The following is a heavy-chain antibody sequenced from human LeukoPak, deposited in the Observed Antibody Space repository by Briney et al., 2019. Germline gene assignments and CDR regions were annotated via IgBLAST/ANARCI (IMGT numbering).Heavy chain of an antibody. D-gene: IGHD6-19*01. Sequence: SETLSLTCIVSGGSISGYYWVWIRQPPGKGLEWIGYIYYSGSTNYNPSLKSRVTVSVDTSKNQFSLKLSSVTAADTAVYYCARGRYSSGWQDYWGQGTLVTVSS. CDR1: GGSISGYY. CDR2: IYYSGST. CDR3: ARGRYSSGWQDY. J-gene: IGHJ4*02. V-gene: IGHV4-59*01.